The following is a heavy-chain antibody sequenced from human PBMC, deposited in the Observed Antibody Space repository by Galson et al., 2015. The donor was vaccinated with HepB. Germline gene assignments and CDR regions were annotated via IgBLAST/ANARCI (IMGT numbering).Heavy chain of an antibody. CDR3: ARLGIAAAGLWGWGHY. CDR1: GSSFTSYW. J-gene: IGHJ4*02. CDR2: IDPSDSYT. V-gene: IGHV5-10-1*01. Sequence: QSGAEVKKPGESLRISCQGSGSSFTSYWISWVRQMPGKGLEWMGRIDPSDSYTNYSPSFHGHVTISADKSNSTAYLQWSRLKAPDTAMYYCARLGIAAAGLWGWGHYWGQGTLVTVSS. D-gene: IGHD6-13*01.